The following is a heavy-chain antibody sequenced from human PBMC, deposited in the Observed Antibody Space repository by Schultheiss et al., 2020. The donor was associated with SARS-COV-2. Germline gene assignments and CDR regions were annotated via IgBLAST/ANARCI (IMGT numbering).Heavy chain of an antibody. Sequence: SETLSLTCTVSGGSVSSGSYYWSWIRQPPGKGLEWIGEIYHSGSTNYNPSLKSRVTISVDKSKNQFSLKLSAVTAADTAVYYCARGATDSSGWSLPKPFDYWGQGTQVTVAS. J-gene: IGHJ4*02. D-gene: IGHD6-19*01. CDR2: IYHSGST. CDR1: GGSVSSGSYY. CDR3: ARGATDSSGWSLPKPFDY. V-gene: IGHV4-61*01.